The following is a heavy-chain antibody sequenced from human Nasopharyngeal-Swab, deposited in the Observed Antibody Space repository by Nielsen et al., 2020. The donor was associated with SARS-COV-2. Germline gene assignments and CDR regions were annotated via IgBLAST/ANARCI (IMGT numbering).Heavy chain of an antibody. CDR3: ARGATIWTVSGSYPIDY. CDR2: IWYDGSNK. CDR1: GFTFSSYG. Sequence: GESLKISCAASGFTFSSYGMHWVRQAPGKGLEWVAVIWYDGSNKYYADSVKGRFTISRDNSKNTLYLQMNSLRAEDTAVYYCARGATIWTVSGSYPIDYWGQGTLVTVSS. D-gene: IGHD1-26*01. J-gene: IGHJ4*02. V-gene: IGHV3-33*01.